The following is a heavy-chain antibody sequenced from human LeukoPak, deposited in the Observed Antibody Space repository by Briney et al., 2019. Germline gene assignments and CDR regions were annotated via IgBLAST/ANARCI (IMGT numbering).Heavy chain of an antibody. J-gene: IGHJ4*02. Sequence: GGSLRLSCAASGFTFSNYWMHWVRQAPGKGLVWVSRINSDGSSTSYADSVKGRFTISRDNSKNTLYLQMNSLRAEDTAVYYCAKDRGSGYQGEFDYWGQGTLVTVSS. CDR3: AKDRGSGYQGEFDY. D-gene: IGHD3-22*01. CDR2: INSDGSST. CDR1: GFTFSNYW. V-gene: IGHV3-74*01.